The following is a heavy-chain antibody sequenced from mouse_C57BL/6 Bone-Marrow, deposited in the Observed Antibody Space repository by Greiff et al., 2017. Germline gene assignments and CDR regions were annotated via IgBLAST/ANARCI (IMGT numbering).Heavy chain of an antibody. CDR2: IHPNSGST. Sequence: VQVVASGAELVKPGASVKLSCKASGYTFTSYWMHWVKQRPGQGLEWIGMIHPNSGSTNYNEKFKSKATLTVDKSSSTAYMQLSSLTSEDSAVYYCAREDSSGYLFAYWGQGTLVTVSA. V-gene: IGHV1-64*01. J-gene: IGHJ3*01. D-gene: IGHD3-2*02. CDR3: AREDSSGYLFAY. CDR1: GYTFTSYW.